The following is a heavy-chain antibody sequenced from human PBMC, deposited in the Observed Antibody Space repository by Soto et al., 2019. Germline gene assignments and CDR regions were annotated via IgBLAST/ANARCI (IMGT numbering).Heavy chain of an antibody. V-gene: IGHV3-30*18. D-gene: IGHD6-19*01. CDR1: GFTFSDYA. CDR2: VFHDGRNT. Sequence: VQLVESGGGVVQPGSSLRLSCAASGFTFSDYAMHWVRQAPGKGLEWVAVVFHDGRNTHYADSVKGRFTISRDSSKNTVSLEMTSLRAEDTAVYYCAKGGRQWLVTSDFNYWGQGALVTVSS. J-gene: IGHJ4*02. CDR3: AKGGRQWLVTSDFNY.